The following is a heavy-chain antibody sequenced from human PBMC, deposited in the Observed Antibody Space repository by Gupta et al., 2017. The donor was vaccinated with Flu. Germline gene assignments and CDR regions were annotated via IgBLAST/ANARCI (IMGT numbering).Heavy chain of an antibody. D-gene: IGHD2-2*01. CDR3: AREYPTHYCSSTSCLGYFDY. CDR1: GFTFSSYA. CDR2: ISYDGSNK. V-gene: IGHV3-30-3*01. J-gene: IGHJ4*02. Sequence: QVQLVESGGGVVQPGRSLRLSCAASGFTFSSYAMPWVRQAPGKGLEWVAVISYDGSNKYYADSVKGRFTISRDNSKNTLYLQMNSLRAEDTAVYYCAREYPTHYCSSTSCLGYFDYWGQGTLVTVSS.